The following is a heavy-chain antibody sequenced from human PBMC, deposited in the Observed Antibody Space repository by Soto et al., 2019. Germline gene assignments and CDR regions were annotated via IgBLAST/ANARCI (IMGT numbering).Heavy chain of an antibody. CDR1: GASISSNH. J-gene: IGHJ5*02. Sequence: SETLSLTCSVSGASISSNHWCWIRQPPGKGLEYIGCMYDRGSTRYDLFFEGRVTISVDTSKNQFSLKLNSVAAADTAVYYCARGVNYYDSSGSSWFDPWGQGALVTVSS. D-gene: IGHD3-22*01. V-gene: IGHV4-59*12. CDR2: MYDRGST. CDR3: ARGVNYYDSSGSSWFDP.